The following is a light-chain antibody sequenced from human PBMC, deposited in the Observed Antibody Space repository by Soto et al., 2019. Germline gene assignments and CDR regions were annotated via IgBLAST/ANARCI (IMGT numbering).Light chain of an antibody. CDR1: QSISSSY. CDR3: PEEGSSPLT. Sequence: GLTQSPDTLSLSQGETATLSCRASQSISSSYYLAWYQQKPGQAPRLLIYGASNRAAGIPDRFSGSGFGTDYSLTIDRLEPEDFAVYYCPEEGSSPLTFCGVTKVDI. CDR2: GAS. V-gene: IGKV3-20*01. J-gene: IGKJ4*01.